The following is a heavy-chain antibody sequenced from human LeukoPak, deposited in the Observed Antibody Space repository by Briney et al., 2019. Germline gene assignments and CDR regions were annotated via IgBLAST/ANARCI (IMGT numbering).Heavy chain of an antibody. CDR3: AKDFRIGYSAHFDY. D-gene: IGHD2-21*01. J-gene: IGHJ4*02. CDR2: IYENGGTT. CDR1: GFTFRSHA. V-gene: IGHV3-23*01. Sequence: GGSQRLSCVGSGFTFRSHAMSWVRQAPEKGLEFVSGIYENGGTTYYADSVKGRFSISRDNSKNTLYLRMDSLRGEDTAVYYCAKDFRIGYSAHFDYWGQGALVTVSS.